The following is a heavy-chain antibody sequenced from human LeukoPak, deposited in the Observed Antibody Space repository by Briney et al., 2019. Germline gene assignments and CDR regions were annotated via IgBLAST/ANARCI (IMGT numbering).Heavy chain of an antibody. Sequence: GDSLRLSCVDSGFTFSTYWMSWVRQAPGKGLEWVANIKQDGSEKYYVDSVKGRFTISRDNAQNSLYLQMNGLGADDTAVYYCASGNGMDVWGQGTTVTVSS. J-gene: IGHJ6*02. CDR2: IKQDGSEK. CDR1: GFTFSTYW. V-gene: IGHV3-7*05. CDR3: ASGNGMDV.